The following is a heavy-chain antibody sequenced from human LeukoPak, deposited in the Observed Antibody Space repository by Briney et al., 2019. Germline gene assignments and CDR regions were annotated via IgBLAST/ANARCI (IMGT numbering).Heavy chain of an antibody. V-gene: IGHV3-21*01. Sequence: GGSLRLACAASGFTFSSYSVSWGRRAPGKGLGWVSSISSSSSYIYYADSVKGRFTISRDKAKNSLYLQINSLRAEDTGVYYCARGTSYSSGNFDYWGQGTLVTVSS. CDR1: GFTFSSYS. D-gene: IGHD6-25*01. CDR3: ARGTSYSSGNFDY. J-gene: IGHJ4*02. CDR2: ISSSSSYI.